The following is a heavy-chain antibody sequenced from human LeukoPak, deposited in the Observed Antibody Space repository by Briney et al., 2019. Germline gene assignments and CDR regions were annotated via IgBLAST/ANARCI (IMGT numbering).Heavy chain of an antibody. CDR1: GLTFSSYA. J-gene: IGHJ6*02. V-gene: IGHV3-30-3*01. Sequence: GRSLRLSCAASGLTFSSYAMHWVRQAPGKGLEWVAVISYDGSNKYYADSVKGRFTISRDNSKNTLYLQMNSLRAEDTAVYYCARVWFGALDVWGQGTTVTVSS. CDR3: ARVWFGALDV. CDR2: ISYDGSNK. D-gene: IGHD3-10*01.